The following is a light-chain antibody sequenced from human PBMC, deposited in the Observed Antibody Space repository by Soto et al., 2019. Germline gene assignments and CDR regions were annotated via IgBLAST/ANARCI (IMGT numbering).Light chain of an antibody. CDR3: SSFAGKNNLV. Sequence: QSALTQPPSASGSPGQSGTISCTGTSSDVGGYNYVSWYQQHPGKAPKLMISEVSKRPSGVPDRFSGSKSGNTASLTVSGLQAEDEADYYCSSFAGKNNLVFGGGTKVTVL. CDR2: EVS. V-gene: IGLV2-8*01. J-gene: IGLJ2*01. CDR1: SSDVGGYNY.